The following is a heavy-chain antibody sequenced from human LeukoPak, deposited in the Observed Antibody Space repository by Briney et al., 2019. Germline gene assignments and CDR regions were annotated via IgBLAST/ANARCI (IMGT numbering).Heavy chain of an antibody. D-gene: IGHD6-19*01. CDR3: ARRVAVAGTWNAFDI. Sequence: SEILSPTCTVSGGSISSSSYYWGWIRQPPGKGLEWIGSIYYSGSTYYNPSLKSRVTISVDTSKNQFSLKLSSVTAADTAVYYCARRVAVAGTWNAFDIWGQGTMVTVSS. J-gene: IGHJ3*02. CDR2: IYYSGST. CDR1: GGSISSSSYY. V-gene: IGHV4-39*01.